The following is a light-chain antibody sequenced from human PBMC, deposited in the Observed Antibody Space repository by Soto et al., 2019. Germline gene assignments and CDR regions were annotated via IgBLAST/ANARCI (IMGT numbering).Light chain of an antibody. CDR1: QSLLHSNGYNY. V-gene: IGKV2-28*01. J-gene: IGKJ3*01. Sequence: DIVMTQSPLSLPVTPGEPASISCRSSQSLLHSNGYNYLDWYLQKPGQSPQLLIYLGSNRASGVPDRFSGSGSGTDFTLKISRVEAEDVGVYYWMQGLQTRFTFGPGTKVEIK. CDR2: LGS. CDR3: MQGLQTRFT.